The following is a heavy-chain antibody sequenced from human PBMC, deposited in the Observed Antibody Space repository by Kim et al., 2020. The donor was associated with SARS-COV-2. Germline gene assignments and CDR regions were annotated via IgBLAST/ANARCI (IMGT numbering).Heavy chain of an antibody. J-gene: IGHJ6*04. CDR1: GFTFSGSA. D-gene: IGHD1-7*01. CDR3: TRHHFPAITGTTPPPGDV. Sequence: GGSLRLSCAASGFTFSGSAMHWVRQASGKGLEWVGRIRSKANSYATAYAASVKGRFTISRDDSKNTAYLQMNSLKTEDTAVYYCTRHHFPAITGTTPPPGDVWGKGTTVTVSS. CDR2: IRSKANSYAT. V-gene: IGHV3-73*01.